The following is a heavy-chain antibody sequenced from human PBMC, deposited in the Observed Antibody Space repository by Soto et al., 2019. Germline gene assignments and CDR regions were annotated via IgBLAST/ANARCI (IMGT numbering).Heavy chain of an antibody. CDR3: ARDRASSLEYCSGGSCDWFDP. V-gene: IGHV1-46*01. Sequence: GASVKVSCKASGYTFTSYYMHWVRQAPGQGLEWTGRIYPSDGSTSYAHKFQGRVTMTGDTSTSTAYMELSSLSSDDTAVYYCARDRASSLEYCSGGSCDWFDPWGQGTLVTVSS. D-gene: IGHD2-15*01. J-gene: IGHJ5*02. CDR1: GYTFTSYY. CDR2: IYPSDGST.